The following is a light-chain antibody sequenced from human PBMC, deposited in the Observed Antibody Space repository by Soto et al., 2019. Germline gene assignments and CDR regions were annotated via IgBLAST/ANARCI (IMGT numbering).Light chain of an antibody. V-gene: IGKV3-20*01. J-gene: IGKJ3*01. CDR2: TTS. Sequence: EIVVTQSPGTLSLSPGERATLSCTASQSVASSSLAWYQRKPGQAPRLLIHTTSIRATDIPDRFSGSGSGTDFTLTISRLEPEDSAVYYCHQCGVSPLFSFGPGTRVDI. CDR1: QSVASSS. CDR3: HQCGVSPLFS.